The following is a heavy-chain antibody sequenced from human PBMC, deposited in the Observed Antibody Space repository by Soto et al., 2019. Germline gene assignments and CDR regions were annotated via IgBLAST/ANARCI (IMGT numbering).Heavy chain of an antibody. CDR2: INPNSGGT. Sequence: ASVKVSCKASGYTFTGYYMHWVRQAPGQGLEWMGWINPNSGGTNYAQKFQGWVTMTRDTSISTAYMELSRLRSDDTAVYYCARDRYRSIGILAARPPGGMDVWGQGTTVTVSS. CDR1: GYTFTGYY. D-gene: IGHD6-6*01. J-gene: IGHJ6*02. V-gene: IGHV1-2*04. CDR3: ARDRYRSIGILAARPPGGMDV.